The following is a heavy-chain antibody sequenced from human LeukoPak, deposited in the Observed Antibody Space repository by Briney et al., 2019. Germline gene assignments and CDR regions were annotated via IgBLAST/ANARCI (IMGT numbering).Heavy chain of an antibody. J-gene: IGHJ4*02. D-gene: IGHD2-2*01. Sequence: PGGSLRLSCAASGFTFSSYAMSWVRQAPGEGLEWVSAISGSGGSTYYADSVKGRFTISRDNSKNTLYLQMNSLRAEDTAVYYCAKDGLNYCSSTSCYWFDYWGQGTLVTVSS. CDR3: AKDGLNYCSSTSCYWFDY. V-gene: IGHV3-23*01. CDR2: ISGSGGST. CDR1: GFTFSSYA.